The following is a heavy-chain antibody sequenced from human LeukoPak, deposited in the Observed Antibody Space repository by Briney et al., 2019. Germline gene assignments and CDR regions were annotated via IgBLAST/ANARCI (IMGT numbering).Heavy chain of an antibody. J-gene: IGHJ3*02. D-gene: IGHD1-20*01. V-gene: IGHV1-18*01. CDR2: ISAYNGHT. Sequence: ASEKVSCKASGGTFSSYAISWVRQAPGQGLEWMGWISAYNGHTKYAQKLQGRVTMTTDTSTTTANMELRSLRSDDTAVYYCARASTHRYNWKSGQLSDAFDIWGQGTMVTVSS. CDR1: GGTFSSYA. CDR3: ARASTHRYNWKSGQLSDAFDI.